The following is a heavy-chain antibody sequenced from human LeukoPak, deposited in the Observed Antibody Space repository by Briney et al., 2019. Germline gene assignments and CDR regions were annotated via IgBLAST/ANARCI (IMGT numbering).Heavy chain of an antibody. CDR2: IIPIFGTA. J-gene: IGHJ4*02. Sequence: SVKVSCKASGGTFSSYAISWVRQAPGQGLEWMGGIIPIFGTANYAQKFQGRVTITADESTSTAYMELSSPRSEDTAVYYCAREGGGYYDSSGYGYYFDYWGQGTLVTVSS. V-gene: IGHV1-69*13. D-gene: IGHD3-22*01. CDR1: GGTFSSYA. CDR3: AREGGGYYDSSGYGYYFDY.